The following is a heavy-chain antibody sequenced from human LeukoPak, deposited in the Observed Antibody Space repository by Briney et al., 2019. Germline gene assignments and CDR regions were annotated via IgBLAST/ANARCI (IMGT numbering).Heavy chain of an antibody. CDR1: GFTFDDYA. CDR3: AKDIDDSSGCRYYYYYGMDV. J-gene: IGHJ6*02. D-gene: IGHD3-22*01. V-gene: IGHV3-9*01. Sequence: GGSLRLSCAASGFTFDDYAMHWVRQAPGKGLEWVSGISWNSGSIGYADSVKGRFTISRDNAKNSLYLQMNSLRAEDTALYYCAKDIDDSSGCRYYYYYGMDVWGQGTTVTVSS. CDR2: ISWNSGSI.